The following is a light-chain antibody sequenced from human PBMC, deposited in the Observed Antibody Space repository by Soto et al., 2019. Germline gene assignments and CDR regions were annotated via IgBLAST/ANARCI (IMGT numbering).Light chain of an antibody. CDR2: KAS. CDR3: QQYNSYPWT. J-gene: IGKJ1*01. CDR1: QSISSW. Sequence: QVPQEPSTRSASIAACLTIKCRASQSISSWLAWYQQKPGKAPKLLIYKASTLESGVPSNFSGSGSGTEFTLTISSLQPEDFATYYCQQYNSYPWTFGQGTKVDIK. V-gene: IGKV1-5*03.